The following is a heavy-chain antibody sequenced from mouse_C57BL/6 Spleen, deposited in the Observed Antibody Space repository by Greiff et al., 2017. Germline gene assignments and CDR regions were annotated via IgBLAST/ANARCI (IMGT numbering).Heavy chain of an antibody. V-gene: IGHV1-62-2*01. CDR3: ARHEGDNDYDGDPFAY. J-gene: IGHJ3*01. CDR1: GYTFTEYT. Sequence: QVQLQQSGAELVKPGASVKLSCKASGYTFTEYTIPWVQQRSGQGLEWIGWFYPGSGSIQYTEKFKDKATLTADKSSSTVYMELSRVTSEDSAVYFCARHEGDNDYDGDPFAYWGQGTLVTVSA. D-gene: IGHD2-4*01. CDR2: FYPGSGSI.